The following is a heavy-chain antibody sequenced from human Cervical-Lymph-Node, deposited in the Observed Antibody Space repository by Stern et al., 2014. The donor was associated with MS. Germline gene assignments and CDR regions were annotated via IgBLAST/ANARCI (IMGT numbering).Heavy chain of an antibody. CDR3: ARDKTAAGTYYFDY. Sequence: QVQLQESGPGLVRPSGTLSLTCAVSGDSVSSNYWWTWVRPPPGKGLEWIGEIHHSGSPYYSPSLESRVTISVDKSKNQFSLRLTSVTAADTAIYYCARDKTAAGTYYFDYWGRGTLVTVSS. J-gene: IGHJ4*02. D-gene: IGHD6-13*01. V-gene: IGHV4-4*02. CDR2: IHHSGSP. CDR1: GDSVSSNYW.